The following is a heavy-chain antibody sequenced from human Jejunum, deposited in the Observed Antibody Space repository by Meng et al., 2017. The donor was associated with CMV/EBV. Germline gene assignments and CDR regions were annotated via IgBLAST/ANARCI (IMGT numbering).Heavy chain of an antibody. CDR3: ARDVWGFDY. CDR2: ISLGNGQT. Sequence: LQSGADVKKPGASVKIACKTSGYTFTDHNIGWVRQAPGQGLEWVGWISLGNGQTVYGHKVQGRVTVTTDTSTSTAYMELRSLRSDDTAMYYCARDVWGFDYWGQGTLVTVSS. CDR1: GYTFTDHN. J-gene: IGHJ4*02. D-gene: IGHD7-27*01. V-gene: IGHV1-18*04.